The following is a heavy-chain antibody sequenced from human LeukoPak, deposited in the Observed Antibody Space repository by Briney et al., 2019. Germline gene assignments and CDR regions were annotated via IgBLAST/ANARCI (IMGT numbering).Heavy chain of an antibody. CDR2: ISAYNGNT. V-gene: IGHV1-18*04. CDR1: GYTFTSYG. D-gene: IGHD2-2*01. Sequence: ASVKVSCKASGYTFTSYGISWVRQAPGQGLEWMGWISAYNGNTNYAQKLQGRVTMTTDTSTSTAYMELRSLRSDDTAVYYCARAPYCSSTSRYPEQLVATFDYWGQGTLVTVSS. J-gene: IGHJ4*02. CDR3: ARAPYCSSTSRYPEQLVATFDY.